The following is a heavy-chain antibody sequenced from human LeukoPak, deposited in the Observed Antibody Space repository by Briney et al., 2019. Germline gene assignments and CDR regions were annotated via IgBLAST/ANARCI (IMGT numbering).Heavy chain of an antibody. Sequence: GSSVKGSCKASRGTFSSYAISWGRQAPGQGLEWMGGIIPIFGTANYAQKFQGRVTITADKSTSTAYMELSSLRSEDTAVYYCARDHYHKIHSVMVTAPDYWGQGTLVIVSS. CDR3: ARDHYHKIHSVMVTAPDY. D-gene: IGHD2-21*02. V-gene: IGHV1-69*06. CDR2: IIPIFGTA. J-gene: IGHJ4*02. CDR1: RGTFSSYA.